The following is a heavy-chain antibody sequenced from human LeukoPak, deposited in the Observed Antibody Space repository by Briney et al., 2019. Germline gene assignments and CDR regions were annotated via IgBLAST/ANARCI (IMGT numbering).Heavy chain of an antibody. J-gene: IGHJ6*02. V-gene: IGHV4-39*01. CDR2: IYYSGST. Sequence: SETLPLTCTVSGGSISSSSYYWGWIRQPPGKGLEWIGSIYYSGSTYYNPSLKSRVTISVDTSKNQFSLKLSSVTAADTAVYYCARSGIAVAGTWGYYYYYGMDVWGQGTTVTVSS. CDR1: GGSISSSSYY. D-gene: IGHD6-19*01. CDR3: ARSGIAVAGTWGYYYYYGMDV.